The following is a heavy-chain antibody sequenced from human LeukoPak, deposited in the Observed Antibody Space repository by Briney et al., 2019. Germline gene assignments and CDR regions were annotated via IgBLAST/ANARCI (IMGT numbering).Heavy chain of an antibody. CDR2: IYSGGGT. V-gene: IGHV3-66*01. Sequence: GGSLRLSCAASGFTFSSYAMSWVRQAPGKGLEWVSVIYSGGGTNYADSVKGRFTISRDNSKNTLYLQMNSLRAEDTAVYYCARDMTTVTTGDYWGQGTLVTVSS. CDR1: GFTFSSYA. J-gene: IGHJ4*02. D-gene: IGHD4-17*01. CDR3: ARDMTTVTTGDY.